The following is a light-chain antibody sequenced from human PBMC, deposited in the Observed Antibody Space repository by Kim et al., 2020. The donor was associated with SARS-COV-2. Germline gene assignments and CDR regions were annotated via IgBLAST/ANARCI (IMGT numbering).Light chain of an antibody. CDR2: GRN. CDR1: SLRNYS. CDR3: NSRESSGNHLV. Sequence: ARGQTVRITCQGDSLRNYSASWYQKKPRRAPVVVIYGRNDRPSGIPDRFSGSNSGNTASLTITGAQAEDEANYYCNSRESSGNHLVFGGGTQLTVL. V-gene: IGLV3-19*01. J-gene: IGLJ3*02.